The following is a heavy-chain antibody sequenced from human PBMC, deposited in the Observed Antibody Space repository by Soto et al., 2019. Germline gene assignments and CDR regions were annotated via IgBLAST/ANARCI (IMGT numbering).Heavy chain of an antibody. J-gene: IGHJ4*02. D-gene: IGHD2-2*01. CDR3: ARAVPTATPAMDY. V-gene: IGHV4-31*03. CDR1: GGSISSGGYY. Sequence: PSETLSLTCTVSGGSISSGGYYWTWILQHPGKGLEWIGYIYYSGSTYYNPSLKSRVTISVDTSRDQFSLKLSSVTAADTAVYYCARAVPTATPAMDYWGQGTLVTVSS. CDR2: IYYSGST.